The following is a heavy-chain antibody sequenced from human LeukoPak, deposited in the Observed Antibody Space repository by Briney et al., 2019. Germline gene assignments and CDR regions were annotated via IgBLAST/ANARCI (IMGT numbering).Heavy chain of an antibody. CDR3: AKPVGYYDSSGRGLFDY. D-gene: IGHD3-22*01. V-gene: IGHV3-23*01. Sequence: GGSLRLSCAASGFIFSSYGMSWVRQAPGKGLEWVSGISITGGSTDYADSVKGRFTISRDNSKNTLYLQMHSLRVEGTAVYYCAKPVGYYDSSGRGLFDYWGQGILVTVSS. CDR1: GFIFSSYG. CDR2: ISITGGST. J-gene: IGHJ4*02.